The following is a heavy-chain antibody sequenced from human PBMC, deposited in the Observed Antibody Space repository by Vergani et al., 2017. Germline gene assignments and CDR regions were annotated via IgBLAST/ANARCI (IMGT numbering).Heavy chain of an antibody. D-gene: IGHD3-10*01. CDR2: INHSGST. CDR3: ARGGNGGCV. J-gene: IGHJ6*02. V-gene: IGHV4-34*01. CDR1: GGSFSGYY. Sequence: QVQLQQWGAGLLKPSETLSLTCAVYGGSFSGYYWSWIRQPPGKGLEWIGEINHSGSTNYNPPLKSRVTISVDTSKNQLSLKLSSVTAADTAVDYCARGGNGGCVWGQGTTVTVSS.